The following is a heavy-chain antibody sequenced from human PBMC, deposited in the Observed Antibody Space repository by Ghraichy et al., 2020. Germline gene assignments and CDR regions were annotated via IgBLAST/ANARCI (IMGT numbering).Heavy chain of an antibody. J-gene: IGHJ4*02. CDR1: GGSISSYY. Sequence: SQTLSLTCTVSGGSISSYYWSWIRQPAGKGLEWIGRIYTSGSTNYNPSLKSRVTMSVDTSKNQFSLKLSSVTAADTAVYYCARMGYYYDSGGYYYVGGPDYWGQGTLVTVSS. CDR3: ARMGYYYDSGGYYYVGGPDY. D-gene: IGHD3-22*01. CDR2: IYTSGST. V-gene: IGHV4-4*07.